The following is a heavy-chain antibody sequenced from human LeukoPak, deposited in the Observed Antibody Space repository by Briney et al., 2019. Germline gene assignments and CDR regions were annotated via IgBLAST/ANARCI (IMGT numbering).Heavy chain of an antibody. D-gene: IGHD2-15*01. CDR1: GFIFSTYG. CDR2: IRFDGSYK. V-gene: IGHV3-30*02. J-gene: IGHJ4*02. Sequence: QAGGSLRLSCAASGFIFSTYGMHWVRQAPGKGLEWVAFIRFDGSYKYYADSVKGRFTISRDNSKNTLYLQMNSLRPEDTAVYYCAKEDVFCSGGSCSSKYFDCWGQGTLVTVSS. CDR3: AKEDVFCSGGSCSSKYFDC.